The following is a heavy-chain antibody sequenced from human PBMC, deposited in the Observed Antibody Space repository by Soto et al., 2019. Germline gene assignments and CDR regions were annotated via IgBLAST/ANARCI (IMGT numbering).Heavy chain of an antibody. D-gene: IGHD5-18*01. J-gene: IGHJ4*02. Sequence: GGSLRLSCAASGFNFSRYGMHWFRQAPGKGLEWVSVIWYDGDNKFYAESVTGRFIISRDNSRSTMYLQMTSLRVDDTAVYFCARGEQWFQEYSAAYDSWGRGTLVTVSS. CDR3: ARGEQWFQEYSAAYDS. CDR1: GFNFSRYG. CDR2: IWYDGDNK. V-gene: IGHV3-33*01.